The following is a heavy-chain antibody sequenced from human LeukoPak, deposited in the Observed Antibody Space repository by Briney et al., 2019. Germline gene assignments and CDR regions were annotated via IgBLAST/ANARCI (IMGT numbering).Heavy chain of an antibody. CDR3: ARDLGSSGWYFPRGYYYGMDV. V-gene: IGHV1-18*01. CDR1: GYTFTSYG. Sequence: ASVKVSCKASGYTFTSYGISWVRQAPRQGLEWMGWISAYNGNTNYAQKLQGRVTMTTDTSTSTAYMELRSLRSDDTAVYYCARDLGSSGWYFPRGYYYGMDVWGQGTTVTVSS. J-gene: IGHJ6*02. CDR2: ISAYNGNT. D-gene: IGHD6-19*01.